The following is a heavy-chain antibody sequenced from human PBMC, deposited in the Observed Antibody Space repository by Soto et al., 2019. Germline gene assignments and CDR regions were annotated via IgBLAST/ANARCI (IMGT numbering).Heavy chain of an antibody. Sequence: TGGSLRLSCAASGFTFRIYTMHWVRQAPGKGLEWVSVISYDGDSICYTDSVKGRFTISRDNSKNTLYLQMNSLRAEDTAIYYCAAAREWLAGTFDYWGQGTLVTGSS. D-gene: IGHD6-19*01. CDR2: ISYDGDSI. V-gene: IGHV3-30-3*01. CDR1: GFTFRIYT. CDR3: AAAREWLAGTFDY. J-gene: IGHJ4*02.